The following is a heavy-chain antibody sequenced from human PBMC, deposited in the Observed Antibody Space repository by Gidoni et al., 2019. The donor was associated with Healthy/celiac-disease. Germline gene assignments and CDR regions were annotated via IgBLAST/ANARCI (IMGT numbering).Heavy chain of an antibody. V-gene: IGHV3-33*01. CDR1: GFTFSSYG. CDR2: IWYDGSNK. J-gene: IGHJ1*01. CDR3: ARDGHYYDSSGHFQH. D-gene: IGHD3-22*01. Sequence: QVQLVESGGGVVQPGRSLRLSCAASGFTFSSYGMPWVRQAPGKGLEWVAVIWYDGSNKYYADSVKGRFTISRDNSKNTLYLQMNSLRAEDTAVYYCARDGHYYDSSGHFQHWGQGTLVTVSS.